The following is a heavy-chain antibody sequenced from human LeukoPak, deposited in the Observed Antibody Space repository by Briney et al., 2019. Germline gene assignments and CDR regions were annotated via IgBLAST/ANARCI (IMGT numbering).Heavy chain of an antibody. CDR3: ARALKTLVAPFYDFWSGYLFHFDY. V-gene: IGHV4-31*03. CDR2: IYYSGST. Sequence: SETLSLTCTVSGGSISSGGYYWSWIRQHPGKGLEWIGYIYYSGSTYYNPSLKSRVTISVDTSKNQFSLKLSPVTAADTAVYYCARALKTLVAPFYDFWSGYLFHFDYWGQGTLVTVSS. J-gene: IGHJ4*02. CDR1: GGSISSGGYY. D-gene: IGHD3-3*01.